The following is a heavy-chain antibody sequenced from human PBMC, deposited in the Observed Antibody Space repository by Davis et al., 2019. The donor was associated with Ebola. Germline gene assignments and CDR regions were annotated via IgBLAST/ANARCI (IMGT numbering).Heavy chain of an antibody. J-gene: IGHJ4*02. Sequence: GESLKISCAASGFTFSSYWMHWVRQAPGKGLVWASRIKTDGSYTNYADSVKGRFAIFRDNAKNTLYLQMNSLRAEDTAVYYCARQHDPSTPAPGFWGQGTLVTVSS. D-gene: IGHD5/OR15-5a*01. CDR1: GFTFSSYW. CDR3: ARQHDPSTPAPGF. CDR2: IKTDGSYT. V-gene: IGHV3-74*01.